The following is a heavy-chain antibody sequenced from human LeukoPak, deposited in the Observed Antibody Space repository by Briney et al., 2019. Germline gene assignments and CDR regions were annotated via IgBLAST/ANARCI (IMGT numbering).Heavy chain of an antibody. Sequence: SETLSLTCTVSGGSISSYYWSWIRQPPGKGLEWIGYIYYSGSTNYNPSLKSRVTISVDTSKNQFSLKLSSVTAADTAVYYCARAGGWYSNYFDYWGQGTLVTVSS. J-gene: IGHJ4*02. V-gene: IGHV4-59*01. CDR2: IYYSGST. CDR3: ARAGGWYSNYFDY. D-gene: IGHD6-19*01. CDR1: GGSISSYY.